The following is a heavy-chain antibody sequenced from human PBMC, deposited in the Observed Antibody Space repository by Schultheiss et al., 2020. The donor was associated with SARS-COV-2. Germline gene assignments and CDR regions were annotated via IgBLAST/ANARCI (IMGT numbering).Heavy chain of an antibody. CDR1: GFTFSSYA. CDR2: ISYDGSNK. J-gene: IGHJ4*02. D-gene: IGHD3-22*01. V-gene: IGHV3-30*07. Sequence: GESLKISCAASGFTFSSYAMHWVRQAPGKGLEWVAVISYDGSNKYYADSVKGRFTISRDNSKNTLYLQMNSLRAEDTAVYYCAILRADYYDSSGYPYDYWGQGTLVTVSS. CDR3: AILRADYYDSSGYPYDY.